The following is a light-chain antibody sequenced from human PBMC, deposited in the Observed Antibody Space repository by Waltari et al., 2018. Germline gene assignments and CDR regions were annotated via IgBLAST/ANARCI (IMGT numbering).Light chain of an antibody. J-gene: IGLJ3*02. CDR2: EGN. Sequence: QYALTQPAHVSRPPGQSITISCTGPGNAVGDYHLVSWYQQHPGKAPNLMIYEGNKRPSGVSNRFSGSKSCNMASLTISGLQAEDEADYDCCSYAGSSAPRVFGGGTKLTVL. CDR1: GNAVGDYHL. CDR3: CSYAGSSAPRV. V-gene: IGLV2-23*01.